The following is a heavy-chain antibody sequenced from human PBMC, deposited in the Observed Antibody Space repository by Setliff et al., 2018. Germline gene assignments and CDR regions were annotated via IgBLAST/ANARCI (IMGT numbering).Heavy chain of an antibody. CDR2: INTNTGNP. CDR3: ARASRFGTVKWRGDYYMDV. D-gene: IGHD3-10*01. CDR1: GYTFTTYA. V-gene: IGHV7-4-1*02. Sequence: GASVKVSCKTSGYTFTTYAISWMRQAPGQGLEWMGWINTNTGNPSYAQDFTGRFVFSLDTSVSTAYLQISSLKPEDTAVYYCARASRFGTVKWRGDYYMDVWGKGTTVTVSS. J-gene: IGHJ6*03.